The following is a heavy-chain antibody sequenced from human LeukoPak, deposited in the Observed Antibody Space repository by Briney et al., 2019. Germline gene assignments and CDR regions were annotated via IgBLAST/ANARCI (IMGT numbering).Heavy chain of an antibody. CDR3: ARSSSGWYLDY. CDR1: GFTFSSYS. V-gene: IGHV3-21*01. Sequence: PGGSLRLSCAASGFTFSSYSMNWVRQAPGEGLEWVSSIGSSSSYIYYADSVKGRFTISRDNAKNSLYLQMNSLRAEDTAVYYCARSSSGWYLDYWGQGTLVTVSS. D-gene: IGHD6-19*01. CDR2: IGSSSSYI. J-gene: IGHJ4*02.